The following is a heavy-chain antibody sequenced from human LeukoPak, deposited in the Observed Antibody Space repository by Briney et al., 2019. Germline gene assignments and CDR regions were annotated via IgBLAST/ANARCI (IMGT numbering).Heavy chain of an antibody. D-gene: IGHD3-3*01. V-gene: IGHV4-59*01. CDR3: ARGDFPGRLNY. Sequence: SGTLSLTCTVSGGSISSYYWSWIRQPPGKGLEEIGYIYYTGSTNYNPSLKSRVTISVDTSKNQISLKMSSVTAADTAVYYCARGDFPGRLNYWGQGTLVSVSS. CDR2: IYYTGST. J-gene: IGHJ4*02. CDR1: GGSISSYY.